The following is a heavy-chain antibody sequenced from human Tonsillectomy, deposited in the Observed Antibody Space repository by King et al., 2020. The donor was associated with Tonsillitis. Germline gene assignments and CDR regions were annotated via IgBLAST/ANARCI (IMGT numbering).Heavy chain of an antibody. J-gene: IGHJ6*02. CDR3: ARERWVVRAATVYYYCYGMDV. Sequence: VQLVESGGGVVQPGRSLRLSCAASGFTFSSYGMHWVRQAPGKGLEWVAVIWYDGSNKYYADSVKGRFTISRDNSKNTLYLQMNSLRAEDTDVYYCARERWVVRAATVYYYCYGMDVWGQGTTVTVSS. CDR1: GFTFSSYG. CDR2: IWYDGSNK. V-gene: IGHV3-33*01. D-gene: IGHD3-10*01.